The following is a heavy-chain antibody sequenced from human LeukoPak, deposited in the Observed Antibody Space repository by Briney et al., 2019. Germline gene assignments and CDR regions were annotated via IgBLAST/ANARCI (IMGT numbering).Heavy chain of an antibody. CDR2: INPNSGHR. CDR1: GYTFTDYY. D-gene: IGHD2-21*01. J-gene: IGHJ5*02. V-gene: IGHV1-2*02. CDR3: ARADRLAGGPYLIDP. Sequence: ASVNASCEPSGYTFTDYYVHWVRQAPGQGLEWMGWINPNSGHRNSAQRFQGRVTMTRDTSITTVYMELNWLTSDDTAIYYCARADRLAGGPYLIDPWGQGTLVTVSS.